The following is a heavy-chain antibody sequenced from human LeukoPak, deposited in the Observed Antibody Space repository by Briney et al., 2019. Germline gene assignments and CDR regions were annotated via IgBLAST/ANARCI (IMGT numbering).Heavy chain of an antibody. CDR3: AKDRAEGYYFDY. J-gene: IGHJ4*02. CDR2: ISYDGSNK. Sequence: GRSLRLSCAGSGFTFTTYGMHWVRQAPGKGLEWVAVISYDGSNKYYADSVKGRFAISRDNSKNTLYLQMNGLRAEDTAVYYCAKDRAEGYYFDYWGQGTLVTVSS. V-gene: IGHV3-30*18. CDR1: GFTFTTYG.